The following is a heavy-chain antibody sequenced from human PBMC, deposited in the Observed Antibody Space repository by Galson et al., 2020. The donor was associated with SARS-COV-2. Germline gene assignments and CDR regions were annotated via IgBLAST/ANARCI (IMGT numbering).Heavy chain of an antibody. V-gene: IGHV3-21*01. CDR3: ARGGMVATSY. CDR1: GFTFSSYS. D-gene: IGHD5-12*01. Sequence: TGGSLRLSCAASGFTFSSYSMNWVRQAPGKGLEWVSSISSSSSYIYYADSVKGRFTISRDNAKNSLYLQMNSLRAEDTAVYYCARGGMVATSYWGQGTLVTVSS. J-gene: IGHJ4*02. CDR2: ISSSSSYI.